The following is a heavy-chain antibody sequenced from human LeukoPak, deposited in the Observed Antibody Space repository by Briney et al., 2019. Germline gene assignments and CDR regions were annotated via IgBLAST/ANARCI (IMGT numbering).Heavy chain of an antibody. V-gene: IGHV4-59*01. Sequence: SETLSLTCTVSGGSISSYYWSWIRQPPGKGLEWIGYIYSSGNTNYNPSLKSRLTISVDTSKNQFSLKLSSVTAADTAIYYCARESTVVTQGLDYWGQGTLVTVSS. CDR3: ARESTVVTQGLDY. D-gene: IGHD4-23*01. CDR1: GGSISSYY. CDR2: IYSSGNT. J-gene: IGHJ4*02.